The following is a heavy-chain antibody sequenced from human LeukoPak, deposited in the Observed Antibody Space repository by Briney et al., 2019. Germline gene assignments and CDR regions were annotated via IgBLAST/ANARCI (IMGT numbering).Heavy chain of an antibody. CDR1: GYTFSSYW. CDR2: INEDGSST. CDR3: TRDTFGARDS. J-gene: IGHJ4*02. Sequence: GVSLRLSCAASGYTFSSYWMHWVRQDPGKGLVWVSRINEDGSSTSYAESVRGRFTISRDNAKNTLYLQMNSLRAEDAAVYYCTRDTFGARDSWGQGTLVTVSS. V-gene: IGHV3-74*01. D-gene: IGHD3-10*01.